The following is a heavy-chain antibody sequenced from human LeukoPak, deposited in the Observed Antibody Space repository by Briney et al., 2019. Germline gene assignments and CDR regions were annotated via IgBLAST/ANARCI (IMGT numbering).Heavy chain of an antibody. CDR1: GYTLTDHY. D-gene: IGHD6-13*01. V-gene: IGHV1-2*06. CDR3: ARGAAVGQTRDY. CDR2: MNPNSGDA. Sequence: ASVKVPCKASGYTLTDHYMHWVRQAPGQGLELMGRMNPNSGDANYAQKFQGRVTMTRDTSISTAYMELSSLRSDDTAVYYCARGAAVGQTRDYWGQGTLVTVSS. J-gene: IGHJ4*02.